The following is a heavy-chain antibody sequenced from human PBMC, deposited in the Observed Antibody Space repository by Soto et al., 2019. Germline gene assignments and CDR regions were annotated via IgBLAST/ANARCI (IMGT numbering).Heavy chain of an antibody. CDR1: GYTFTSYA. CDR3: ARALGCSSTSCYARTDY. V-gene: IGHV1-3*01. D-gene: IGHD2-2*01. J-gene: IGHJ4*02. Sequence: ASVKVSCKASGYTFTSYAMHWVRQAPGQRLEWMGWINAGNGNTKYSQKFQGRVTITRDTSASTAYMELSSLRSEDTAVYYCARALGCSSTSCYARTDYWGQGTLVTVSS. CDR2: INAGNGNT.